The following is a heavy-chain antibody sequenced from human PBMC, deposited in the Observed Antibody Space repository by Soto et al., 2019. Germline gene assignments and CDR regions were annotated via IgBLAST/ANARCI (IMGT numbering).Heavy chain of an antibody. CDR1: GFMFDDYS. J-gene: IGHJ4*02. V-gene: IGHV3-9*01. Sequence: EVQLVESGGGLVQPGRSLRLSCEASGFMFDDYSMYWVRQAPGKGLEWVSGIIWNSNSIAYADSVKGRFTISRDNAKTSMHLQINSLKPEDTALYYCANRKSIASRPFDYWGQGNLVNLSS. CDR3: ANRKSIASRPFDY. CDR2: IIWNSNSI. D-gene: IGHD6-6*01.